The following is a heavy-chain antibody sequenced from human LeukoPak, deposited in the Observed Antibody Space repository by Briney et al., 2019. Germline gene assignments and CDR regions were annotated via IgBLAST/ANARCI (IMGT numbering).Heavy chain of an antibody. V-gene: IGHV3-66*01. CDR1: GFTVSSNY. Sequence: GGSLRLSCAASGFTVSSNYMSWVRQAPGKGLEWVSVIYSGGSTYYADSVKGRFTISRDKSKNTLYLQMNSLRTEDTAVYYCAKGRYYNILTGYPRQYYFDYWGQGTLVTVSS. CDR2: IYSGGST. D-gene: IGHD3-9*01. CDR3: AKGRYYNILTGYPRQYYFDY. J-gene: IGHJ4*02.